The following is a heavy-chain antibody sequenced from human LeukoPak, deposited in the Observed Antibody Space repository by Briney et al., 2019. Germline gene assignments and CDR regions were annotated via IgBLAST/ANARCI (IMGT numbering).Heavy chain of an antibody. Sequence: GGSLRLSCAASGFTFDDYGMSWVRQAPGKGLEWVSGINWNGGSTGYADSVKGRFTISRDNAKNSLYLQMNSLRAEDTALYHCAREGLGDPWSGSYYGEGGVLYYFDYWGQGTLVTVSS. D-gene: IGHD1-26*01. CDR2: INWNGGST. CDR1: GFTFDDYG. CDR3: AREGLGDPWSGSYYGEGGVLYYFDY. J-gene: IGHJ4*02. V-gene: IGHV3-20*01.